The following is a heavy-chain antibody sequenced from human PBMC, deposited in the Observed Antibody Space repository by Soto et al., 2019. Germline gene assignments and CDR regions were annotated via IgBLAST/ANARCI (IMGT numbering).Heavy chain of an antibody. CDR3: MRGGWGDSPIDY. CDR2: INPSNEIT. CDR1: GYTFSAYY. Sequence: ASVKVSFKTSGYTFSAYYVHWARRAPGRGFQWLGWINPSNEITTFSEFFQGRITTTRDTSTNTVHMELNRLTSDDTAVYYCMRGGWGDSPIDYWGQGTQVTVSS. J-gene: IGHJ4*02. V-gene: IGHV1-2*02. D-gene: IGHD1-26*01.